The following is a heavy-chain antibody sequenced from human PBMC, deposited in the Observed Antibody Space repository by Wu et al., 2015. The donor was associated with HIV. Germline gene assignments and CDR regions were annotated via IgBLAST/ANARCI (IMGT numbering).Heavy chain of an antibody. J-gene: IGHJ5*01. V-gene: IGHV1-2*02. D-gene: IGHD5/OR15-5a*01. Sequence: QVRLLQSGAEVKRPGASVKVSCKGAQHNIFNYFVHWVRQAPGQGLEWMGWVTPDGSDRYIAKQFLGRVIMTRGIADKTAYLEIRDLRFDDTAVYYCARDRSPLSLDSWGQGTLVTVS. CDR2: VTPDGSDR. CDR3: ARDRSPLSLDS. CDR1: QHNIFNYF.